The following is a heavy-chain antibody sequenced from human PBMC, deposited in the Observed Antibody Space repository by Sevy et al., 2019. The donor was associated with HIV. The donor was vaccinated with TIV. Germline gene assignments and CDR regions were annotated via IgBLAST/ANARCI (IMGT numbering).Heavy chain of an antibody. Sequence: GGSLRLSCAASGFTFDDYGMHWIRQTPGKGLERVSSISWNSGGIAYAASVKGRFTISRDNAKNSLYLQMNSLRAEDTALYYCVKDKESRVIIPAAMAFYGMDVWGQGTTVTVSS. CDR3: VKDKESRVIIPAAMAFYGMDV. D-gene: IGHD2-2*01. CDR1: GFTFDDYG. CDR2: ISWNSGGI. V-gene: IGHV3-9*01. J-gene: IGHJ6*02.